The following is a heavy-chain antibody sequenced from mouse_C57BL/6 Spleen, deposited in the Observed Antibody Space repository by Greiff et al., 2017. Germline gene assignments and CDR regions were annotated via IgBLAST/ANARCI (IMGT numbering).Heavy chain of an antibody. CDR1: GFTFSNYW. D-gene: IGHD2-3*01. V-gene: IGHV6-3*01. Sequence: EVNVVESGGGLVQPGGSMKLSCVASGFTFSNYWMNWVRQSPEKGLEWVAQIRLKSDNYATHYAESVKGRFTISRYDSKSSVYLQMNHLRAEDTGIYYCTAHYDGPFAYWGQGT. J-gene: IGHJ3*01. CDR3: TAHYDGPFAY. CDR2: IRLKSDNYAT.